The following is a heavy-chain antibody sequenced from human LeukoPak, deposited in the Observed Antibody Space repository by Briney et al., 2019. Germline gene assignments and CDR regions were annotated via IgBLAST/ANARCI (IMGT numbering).Heavy chain of an antibody. D-gene: IGHD3-3*01. J-gene: IGHJ4*02. CDR1: GFTFSSYA. V-gene: IGHV3-23*01. Sequence: GGSLRLSCAASGFTFSSYAMSWVRQAPGKGLEWVSAISGSGGSTYYADSVKGRFTISRDNSKNTLYLQMNSLRAEDTAVYYCAKEEGGTYYDFWSGYYIFDYWGQGTLVTVSS. CDR2: ISGSGGST. CDR3: AKEEGGTYYDFWSGYYIFDY.